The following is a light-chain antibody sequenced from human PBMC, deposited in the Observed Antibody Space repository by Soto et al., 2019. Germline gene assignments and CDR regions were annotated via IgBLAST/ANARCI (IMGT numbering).Light chain of an antibody. CDR3: CSYAGSYTVI. CDR1: SSDVGAYKY. J-gene: IGLJ2*01. CDR2: DVT. Sequence: QSALTQPRSVSGSPGQSVTISCTGTSSDVGAYKYVSWYQHHPGKVPELIIYDVTKRPSGVPDRFSGSKSGNTASLTISGLQTEDEADYYCCSYAGSYTVIFGGGTQLTVL. V-gene: IGLV2-11*01.